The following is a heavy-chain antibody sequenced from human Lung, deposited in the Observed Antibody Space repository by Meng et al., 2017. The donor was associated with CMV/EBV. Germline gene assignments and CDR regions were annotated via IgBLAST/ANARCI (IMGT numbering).Heavy chain of an antibody. J-gene: IGHJ6*02. Sequence: SXRLXXTASGFTFDDFAMHWVRQSPGEGLEWVSGISGNTGFIGYADSVKGRFTISRDNAKKTLSLQINTLRAEDTALYYCTKGGGERVTFDAMDVWGQGTTVTVSS. V-gene: IGHV3-9*01. D-gene: IGHD2-21*02. CDR1: GFTFDDFA. CDR2: ISGNTGFI. CDR3: TKGGGERVTFDAMDV.